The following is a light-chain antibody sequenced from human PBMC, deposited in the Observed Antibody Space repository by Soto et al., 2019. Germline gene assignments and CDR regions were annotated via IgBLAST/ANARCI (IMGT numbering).Light chain of an antibody. Sequence: EIVLTQSPATLSLSPGERATLSCTASQSVSSYLAWYQQKPGQAPRLLIYDASTSATGIPARLSGSGSGTDFTLTISSLEPEDFAVYYCQQRSNWPTFGQGTRLEIK. J-gene: IGKJ5*01. CDR2: DAS. CDR3: QQRSNWPT. CDR1: QSVSSY. V-gene: IGKV3-11*01.